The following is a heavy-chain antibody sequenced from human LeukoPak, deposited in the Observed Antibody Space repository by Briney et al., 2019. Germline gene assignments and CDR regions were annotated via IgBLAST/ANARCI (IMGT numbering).Heavy chain of an antibody. Sequence: SVKVSCKASGGTLSSYAISWVRQAPGQGLEWMGGIIPIFGTANYAQKFQGRVTITTDESTSTAYMELSSLRSEDTAVYYCARTSYYYGSGKIRWFDPWGQGTLVTVSS. CDR3: ARTSYYYGSGKIRWFDP. CDR2: IIPIFGTA. CDR1: GGTLSSYA. V-gene: IGHV1-69*05. D-gene: IGHD3-10*01. J-gene: IGHJ5*02.